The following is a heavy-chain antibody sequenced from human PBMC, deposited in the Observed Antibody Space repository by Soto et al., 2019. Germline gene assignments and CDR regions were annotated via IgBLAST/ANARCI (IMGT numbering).Heavy chain of an antibody. V-gene: IGHV4-59*01. CDR1: GGSISSYY. CDR2: IYYSGST. J-gene: IGHJ5*02. D-gene: IGHD6-13*01. Sequence: SETLSLTCTVSGGSISSYYWSWIRQPPGKGLEWIGYIYYSGSTNYNPSLKSRVTISVDTSKNQFSLKLSSVTAADTAVYYCARDVDAAAGTLNWFDPWGQGTLVTVSS. CDR3: ARDVDAAAGTLNWFDP.